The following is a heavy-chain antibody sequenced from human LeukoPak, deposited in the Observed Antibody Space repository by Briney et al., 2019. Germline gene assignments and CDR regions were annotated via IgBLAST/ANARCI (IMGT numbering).Heavy chain of an antibody. CDR1: GYSINSGYY. CDR2: INHSGTT. Sequence: PSETLSLTCTVSGYSINSGYYWGWIRQPPGKGLEWIASINHSGTTYYNPSLASRVSISVDTSKNQFSLRLTSVTVADTAVYYCARDYYDSSGYYAYYYYMDVWGKGTTVTVSS. D-gene: IGHD3-22*01. V-gene: IGHV4-38-2*02. J-gene: IGHJ6*03. CDR3: ARDYYDSSGYYAYYYYMDV.